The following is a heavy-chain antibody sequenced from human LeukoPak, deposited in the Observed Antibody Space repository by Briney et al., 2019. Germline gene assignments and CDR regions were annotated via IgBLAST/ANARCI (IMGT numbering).Heavy chain of an antibody. CDR3: ATTNVLLWFGELSKTAYFDY. D-gene: IGHD3-10*01. V-gene: IGHV4-34*01. J-gene: IGHJ4*02. Sequence: SETLSLTCNVSGGSISGYHWSWIRQPPGKGLEWIGVINHSGSTNYNPSLKSRVTISVDTSKNQFSLKLSSVTAADTAVYYCATTNVLLWFGELSKTAYFDYWGQGTLVTVSS. CDR2: INHSGST. CDR1: GGSISGYH.